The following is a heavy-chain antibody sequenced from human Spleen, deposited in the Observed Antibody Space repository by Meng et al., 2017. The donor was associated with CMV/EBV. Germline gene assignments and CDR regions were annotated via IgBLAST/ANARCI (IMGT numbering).Heavy chain of an antibody. CDR2: INPNSGGT. CDR3: ARGYDFFDY. V-gene: IGHV1-2*02. Sequence: KGSCKASGYTFTGYYMHWVRQAPGQGLEWMGWINPNSGGTNYAQQFQGRVTMTRDTSISTAYMELSRLRSDDTAVYYCARGYDFFDYWGQGTLVTVSS. J-gene: IGHJ4*02. CDR1: GYTFTGYY. D-gene: IGHD2-15*01.